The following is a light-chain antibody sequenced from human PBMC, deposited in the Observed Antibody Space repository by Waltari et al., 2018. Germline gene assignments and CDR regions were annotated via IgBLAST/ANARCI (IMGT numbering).Light chain of an antibody. V-gene: IGLV2-23*02. CDR3: CSYAGITTPVV. Sequence: QSVLTQPASVSGSPGQSITISCTGTSSDIGSYNLVSWYQQHPAKGPKVMIYDVNKRPSGVSNRFSGSKSGNMASLTISGLQAEDEADYYCCSYAGITTPVVFGGGTKLTVL. J-gene: IGLJ2*01. CDR1: SSDIGSYNL. CDR2: DVN.